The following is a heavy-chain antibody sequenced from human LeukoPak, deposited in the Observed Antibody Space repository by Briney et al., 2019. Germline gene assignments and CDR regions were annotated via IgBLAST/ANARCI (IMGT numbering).Heavy chain of an antibody. J-gene: IGHJ4*02. V-gene: IGHV3-23*01. Sequence: GGSLRLSCAASGFTFSSYVMSWVRQAPGKGLEWVATISGSGGSTYYADSVKGRFTISRDNPKNTLSLQMNRLRAEDTAVDYCARGSAYSDFWGQGTLVTVSS. CDR3: ARGSAYSDF. D-gene: IGHD3-3*01. CDR1: GFTFSSYV. CDR2: ISGSGGST.